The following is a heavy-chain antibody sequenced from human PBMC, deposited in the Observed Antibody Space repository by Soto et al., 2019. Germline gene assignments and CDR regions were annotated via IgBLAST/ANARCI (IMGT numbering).Heavy chain of an antibody. J-gene: IGHJ4*02. D-gene: IGHD5-18*01. CDR3: ARNLGGYSYGYAY. Sequence: EVQLVESGGGLVKPGGSLRLSCAASGFTFSSYSMNWVRQAPGKGLEWVSSISSSSSYIYYADSVKGRFTISRDNAKNPLYLQMNSLRAEDTDVYYCARNLGGYSYGYAYWGQGTLVTVSS. CDR1: GFTFSSYS. V-gene: IGHV3-21*01. CDR2: ISSSSSYI.